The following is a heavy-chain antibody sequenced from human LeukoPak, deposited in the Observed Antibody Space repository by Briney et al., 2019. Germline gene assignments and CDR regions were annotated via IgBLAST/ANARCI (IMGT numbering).Heavy chain of an antibody. CDR1: GFTFSNYW. J-gene: IGHJ4*02. CDR3: ARGYYRVDY. V-gene: IGHV3-7*04. Sequence: GGSLRLSCAAPGFTFSNYWMSWVRQAPGKGLEWVANIRQDGSEKYYVDSMRGRFTISRDNTKNSLYLQMNSLRAEDTAVYYCARGYYRVDYWGQGTLVTVSS. CDR2: IRQDGSEK. D-gene: IGHD3-22*01.